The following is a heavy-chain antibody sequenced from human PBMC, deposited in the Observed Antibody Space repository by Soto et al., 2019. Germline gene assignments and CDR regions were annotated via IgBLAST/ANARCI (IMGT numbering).Heavy chain of an antibody. Sequence: GASVKVSCKASGYTFTSYGISWARQAPGQGLEWMGWISAYNGNTNYAQKLQGRVTMTTDTSTSTAYMELSSLRAEDTAVYYCVKEGYYYDSSGYYYGWFDPWGQGTLVTVSS. CDR3: VKEGYYYDSSGYYYGWFDP. CDR1: GYTFTSYG. V-gene: IGHV1-18*01. J-gene: IGHJ5*02. CDR2: ISAYNGNT. D-gene: IGHD3-22*01.